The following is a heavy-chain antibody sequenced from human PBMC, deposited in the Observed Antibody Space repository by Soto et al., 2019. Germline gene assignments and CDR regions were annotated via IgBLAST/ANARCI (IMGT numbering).Heavy chain of an antibody. CDR2: ISSSSSYT. D-gene: IGHD3-22*01. J-gene: IGHJ3*02. CDR3: ARTTVVITNAFDI. CDR1: GFTFSDYY. V-gene: IGHV3-11*03. Sequence: PGGSLRLSCAASGFTFSDYYMSWIRQAPGKGLEWVSYISSSSSYTNYADSAKGRFTISRDNAKNSLYLQMNSLRAEDTAVYYCARTTVVITNAFDIWGQGTMVTVSS.